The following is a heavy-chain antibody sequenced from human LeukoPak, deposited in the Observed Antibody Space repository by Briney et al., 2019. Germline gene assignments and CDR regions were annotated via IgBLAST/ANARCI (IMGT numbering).Heavy chain of an antibody. CDR2: INHSGST. J-gene: IGHJ6*03. CDR1: GGSFSGYY. Sequence: SETLSPTCAVYGGSFSGYYWSWIRQPPGKGLEWIGEINHSGSTNYNPSLKSRVTISVDTSKNQFSLKLSSVTAADTAVYYCARGRVSGSGRNYYYYYMDVWGKGTTVTVSS. D-gene: IGHD3-10*01. CDR3: ARGRVSGSGRNYYYYYMDV. V-gene: IGHV4-34*01.